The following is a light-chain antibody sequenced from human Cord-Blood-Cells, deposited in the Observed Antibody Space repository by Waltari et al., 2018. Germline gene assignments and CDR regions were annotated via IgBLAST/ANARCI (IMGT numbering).Light chain of an antibody. CDR1: QSALYSSNNKNY. CDR2: WAS. CDR3: QQYYSTPHT. Sequence: DIVMTQSPDSLAVSLGERATINCKSSQSALYSSNNKNYLAWYQQKPGQPPKLLIYWASTRESGVPDRFSGSGSGTDFTLTISSLQAEDVEVYYCQQYYSTPHTFGGGTKVEIK. V-gene: IGKV4-1*01. J-gene: IGKJ4*01.